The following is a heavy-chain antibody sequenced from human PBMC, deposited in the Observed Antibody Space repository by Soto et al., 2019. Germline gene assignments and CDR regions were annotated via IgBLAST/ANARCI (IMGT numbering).Heavy chain of an antibody. CDR1: GGSISSSSYY. J-gene: IGHJ6*03. CDR2: IYYSGST. CDR3: ARRRPAMAETYYYYYMDV. V-gene: IGHV4-39*01. Sequence: SETLSLTCTVSGGSISSSSYYWGWIRQPPGKGLEWIGSIYYSGSTYYNPSLKSRVTISVDTSKNQFSLKLSSVTAADTAVYYCARRRPAMAETYYYYYMDVWGKGTTVTVSS. D-gene: IGHD5-18*01.